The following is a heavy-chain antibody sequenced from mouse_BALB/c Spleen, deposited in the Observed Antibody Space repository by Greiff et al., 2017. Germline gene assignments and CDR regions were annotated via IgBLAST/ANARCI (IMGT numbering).Heavy chain of an antibody. Sequence: VQLQQSGAELMKPGASVKISCKATGYTFSSYWIEWVKQRPGHGLEWIGEILPGSGSTNYNEKFKGKATFTADTSSNTAYMQLSSLTSEDSAVYYCARELGRDAYWGQGTLVTVSA. V-gene: IGHV1-9*01. D-gene: IGHD4-1*01. J-gene: IGHJ3*01. CDR2: ILPGSGST. CDR3: ARELGRDAY. CDR1: GYTFSSYW.